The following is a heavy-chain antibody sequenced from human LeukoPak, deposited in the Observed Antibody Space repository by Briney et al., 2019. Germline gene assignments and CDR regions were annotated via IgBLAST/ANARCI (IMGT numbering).Heavy chain of an antibody. CDR3: ARDGGGGAAGTGGAFDI. CDR1: GGTFSSYA. J-gene: IGHJ3*02. V-gene: IGHV1-69*04. Sequence: SVKVSCKASGGTFSSYAISWVRQAPGQGLEWMGRIIPILGIANYAQKFQGRVTITADKSTSTAYMELSSLRSEDTAVYYCARDGGGGAAGTGGAFDIWGQGTMVTVSS. D-gene: IGHD6-13*01. CDR2: IIPILGIA.